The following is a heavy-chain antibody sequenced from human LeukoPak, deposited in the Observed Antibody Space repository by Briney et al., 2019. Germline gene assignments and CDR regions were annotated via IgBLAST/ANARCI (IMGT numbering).Heavy chain of an antibody. CDR3: AKLGEVATIPFDY. J-gene: IGHJ4*02. CDR1: GFTFSSYA. V-gene: IGHV3-23*01. D-gene: IGHD5-12*01. CDR2: ISGSGGST. Sequence: PGGSLRLSCAASGFTFSSYAMSWVRQAPGKGLEWVSAISGSGGSTYYADSVKGRFTISRDNSKNTLHLQMNSLRAEDTAVYYCAKLGEVATIPFDYWGQGTLVTVSS.